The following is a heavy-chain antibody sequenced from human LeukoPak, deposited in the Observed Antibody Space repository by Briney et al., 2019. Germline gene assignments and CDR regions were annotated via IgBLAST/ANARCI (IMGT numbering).Heavy chain of an antibody. V-gene: IGHV3-21*01. J-gene: IGHJ4*02. CDR1: GFTFSSYS. D-gene: IGHD1-26*01. CDR3: ARDKQVGASLFDS. CDR2: ISSSSSDI. Sequence: PGGSLRLSCAASGFTFSSYSMNWVRQAPGKGLEWVSSISSSSSDIYYADSVKGRFTISRDNAKNSLYLQMNSLRAEDTAVYYCARDKQVGASLFDSWGQGTLVTVSS.